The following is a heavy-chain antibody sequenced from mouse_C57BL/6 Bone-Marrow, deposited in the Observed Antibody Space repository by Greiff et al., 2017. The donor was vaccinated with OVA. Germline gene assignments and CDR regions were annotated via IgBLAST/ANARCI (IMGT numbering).Heavy chain of an antibody. D-gene: IGHD1-1*01. Sequence: QVQLQQPGAELVKPGASVKMSCKASGYTFTSYWITWVKQRPGQGLEWIGDIYPGSGSTNYNEKFTSKATLTVDTSSSTAYMQLSSLTSEDSAVYYCARGYYGSTGDFDVWGTGTSVTVSS. CDR3: ARGYYGSTGDFDV. CDR1: GYTFTSYW. CDR2: IYPGSGST. J-gene: IGHJ1*03. V-gene: IGHV1-55*01.